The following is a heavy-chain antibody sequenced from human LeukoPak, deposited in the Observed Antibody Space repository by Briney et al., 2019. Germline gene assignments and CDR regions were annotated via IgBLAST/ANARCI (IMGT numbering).Heavy chain of an antibody. D-gene: IGHD2-8*01. V-gene: IGHV4-59*01. J-gene: IGHJ6*03. Sequence: SETLSLTCTVSGGSISSYYWTWIRQPPGKGLEWIGYIDESGSTNYHPALQSRVTISVDTYKNHFSLKLTSVTAADTAIYYCARGHGYYYYYMDVWGTGTTVTIS. CDR2: IDESGST. CDR1: GGSISSYY. CDR3: ARGHGYYYYYMDV.